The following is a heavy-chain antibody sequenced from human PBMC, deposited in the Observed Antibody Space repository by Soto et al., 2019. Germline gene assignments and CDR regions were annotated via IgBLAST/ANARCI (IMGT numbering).Heavy chain of an antibody. Sequence: SETLSLTCAVSGGSISSSNWWSWVRQPPGKGLEWIGEINHSGSTNHNPSFKSRVTISVDTSKNQFSLNLRSMTAADTAVYYWARVAGGMAAAYYYYYMDVWGKGTTVTVPS. CDR1: GGSISSSNW. D-gene: IGHD2-15*01. V-gene: IGHV4-4*02. CDR2: INHSGST. CDR3: ARVAGGMAAAYYYYYMDV. J-gene: IGHJ6*03.